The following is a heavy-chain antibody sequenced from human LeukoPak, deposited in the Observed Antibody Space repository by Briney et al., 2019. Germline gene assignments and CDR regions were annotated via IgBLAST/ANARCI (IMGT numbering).Heavy chain of an antibody. J-gene: IGHJ3*01. CDR1: GYTFTSYG. V-gene: IGHV1-18*01. CDR3: ARKRPYYDSDGPRWALDV. D-gene: IGHD3-22*01. Sequence: ASVKVSCKTSGYTFTSYGISWVRQAPAQGLGWMGWISGNNGNTDYVKKFQGRVTMTRDTSTSTAYMELRNLKSDDTAVYFCARKRPYYDSDGPRWALDVWGQGTMVTVSS. CDR2: ISGNNGNT.